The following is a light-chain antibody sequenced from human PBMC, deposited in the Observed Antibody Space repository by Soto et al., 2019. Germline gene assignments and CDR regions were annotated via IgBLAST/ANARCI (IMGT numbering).Light chain of an antibody. V-gene: IGLV1-47*01. Sequence: QSVLTQPPSASGTPGQRVTISCSGSSSNIGSNYVYWYQQLPGTAPKLLIYRNNQRPSGVSDRFSGSKSGTSASLAISGLRSEDEADYYCAAWDDSLSGRGVVFGGAAKLPVL. CDR1: SSNIGSNY. J-gene: IGLJ2*01. CDR3: AAWDDSLSGRGVV. CDR2: RNN.